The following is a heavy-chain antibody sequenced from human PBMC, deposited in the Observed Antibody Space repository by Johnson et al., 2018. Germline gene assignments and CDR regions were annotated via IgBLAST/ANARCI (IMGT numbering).Heavy chain of an antibody. CDR1: GFTFSNFA. CDR3: TKDHDCSGGTCDADYFQH. Sequence: VQLVQSGGGLVQPGGSLRLSCAASGFTFSNFAMSWVRQTPGKGLEFVSAITATGIGTYYVDSVKGRFTIYRDNSKNTLYLQMNSLRAEDTAMYYCTKDHDCSGGTCDADYFQHWGQGTLVTVSS. CDR2: ITATGIGT. D-gene: IGHD2-15*01. V-gene: IGHV3-23*04. J-gene: IGHJ1*01.